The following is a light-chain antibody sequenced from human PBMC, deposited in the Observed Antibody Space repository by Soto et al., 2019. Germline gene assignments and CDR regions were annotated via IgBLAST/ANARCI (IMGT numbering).Light chain of an antibody. J-gene: IGKJ1*01. V-gene: IGKV1-5*01. CDR3: QQYNSYQWT. CDR2: DAS. CDR1: QSISSW. Sequence: DIQMTQSPSTLSASVGDRVTITCRASQSISSWLAWYQQKPGKAPKLLIYDASSLESGVPLRFSGSGSGTEFTLTISSLQPDDFATYYCQQYNSYQWTFGQGTKV.